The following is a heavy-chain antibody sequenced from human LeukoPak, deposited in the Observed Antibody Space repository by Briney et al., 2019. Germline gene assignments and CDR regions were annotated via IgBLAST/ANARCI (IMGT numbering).Heavy chain of an antibody. CDR2: ISGSGDIT. CDR3: AKVSRFAVVPAAMLDY. D-gene: IGHD2-2*01. CDR1: GFTFRSYA. J-gene: IGHJ4*02. Sequence: PGGSLRLSCAASGFTFRSYAMSWVRQAPGKGLEWVSAISGSGDITYYADSVKGRFTMSRDNFKNTLYLQMNSLRAEDTAVYYCAKVSRFAVVPAAMLDYWGQGIQVTVPS. V-gene: IGHV3-23*01.